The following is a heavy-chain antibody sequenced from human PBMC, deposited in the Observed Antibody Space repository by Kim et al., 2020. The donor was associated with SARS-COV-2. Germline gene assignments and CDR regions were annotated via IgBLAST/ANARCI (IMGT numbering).Heavy chain of an antibody. D-gene: IGHD6-19*01. V-gene: IGHV4-34*01. CDR2: INHSGST. Sequence: SETLSLTCAVYGGSFSGYYWSWIRQPPGKGLEWIGEINHSGSTNYNPSLKSRVTISVDTSKNQFSLKLSSVTAADTAVYYCAREYSSGWYVRSYFDYWGQGTLVTVSS. CDR1: GGSFSGYY. J-gene: IGHJ4*02. CDR3: AREYSSGWYVRSYFDY.